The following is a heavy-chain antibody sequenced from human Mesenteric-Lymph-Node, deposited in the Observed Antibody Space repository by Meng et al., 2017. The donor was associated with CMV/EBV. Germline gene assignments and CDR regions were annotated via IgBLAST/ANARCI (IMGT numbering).Heavy chain of an antibody. D-gene: IGHD6-13*01. CDR1: GYPFTGYY. Sequence: VYCKASGYPFTGYYMHWVRQAPGQGLEWMGRIDPNSGGTTYAQNFQGRVTMTRDTSISTAYMELSRLGSDDTAIYYCATIASDRYYWGQGTLVTVSS. CDR3: ATIASDRYY. V-gene: IGHV1-2*06. CDR2: IDPNSGGT. J-gene: IGHJ4*02.